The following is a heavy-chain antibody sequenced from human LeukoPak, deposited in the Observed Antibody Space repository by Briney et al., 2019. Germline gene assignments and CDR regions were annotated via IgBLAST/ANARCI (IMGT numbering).Heavy chain of an antibody. CDR2: MNSDDSTT. Sequence: GGPLRLSCAASGFTFSSFWMHWVRQAPGKGPVWVSCMNSDDSTTTYADSVKGRFTISRDNAKSTLYLQMNSLRVEDTAVYYCARGSKYSSSWYVDYWGQGTLVTVSS. CDR3: ARGSKYSSSWYVDY. J-gene: IGHJ4*02. V-gene: IGHV3-74*01. D-gene: IGHD6-13*01. CDR1: GFTFSSFW.